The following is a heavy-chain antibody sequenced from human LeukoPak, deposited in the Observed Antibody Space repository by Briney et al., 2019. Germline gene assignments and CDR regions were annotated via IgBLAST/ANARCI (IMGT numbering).Heavy chain of an antibody. CDR1: GGSFSGYY. V-gene: IGHV4-34*01. CDR3: ARDQRYVWGSYRSLDY. Sequence: PSETLSLTCAVYGGSFSGYYWSWIRQPPGKGLEWIGEINHSGSTNYNPSLKSRVTISVDTSKNQFSLKLSSVTAADTAVYYCARDQRYVWGSYRSLDYWGQGTLATVSS. J-gene: IGHJ4*02. CDR2: INHSGST. D-gene: IGHD3-16*02.